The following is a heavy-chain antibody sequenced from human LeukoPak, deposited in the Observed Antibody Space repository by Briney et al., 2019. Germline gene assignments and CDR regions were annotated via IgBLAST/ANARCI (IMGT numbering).Heavy chain of an antibody. V-gene: IGHV1-2*02. CDR1: GYTFTGYY. J-gene: IGHJ4*02. Sequence: GASVKVSCKASGYTFTGYYMHWVRQAPGQGLEWMGWINPNSGDTKFAREFQGRVTMTRDMSISTAYMGLSRLRSDDTAVYYCATQRGSYLWGTDFDYWGQGTLVTVSS. D-gene: IGHD3-16*01. CDR3: ATQRGSYLWGTDFDY. CDR2: INPNSGDT.